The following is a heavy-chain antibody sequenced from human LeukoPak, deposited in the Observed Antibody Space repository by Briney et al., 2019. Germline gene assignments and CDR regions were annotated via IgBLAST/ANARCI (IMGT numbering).Heavy chain of an antibody. Sequence: PGGSLRLSCAVSGFTSSNAWMSWVRQAPGKGLEWVGRIKSKTDGGTRDYAASVKGRFTISRDDSKNTLYLQMNSLKTEDTAVYYCTTFDYAAFLIWGQGTMVTVSS. D-gene: IGHD4/OR15-4a*01. CDR2: IKSKTDGGTR. V-gene: IGHV3-15*01. CDR3: TTFDYAAFLI. J-gene: IGHJ3*02. CDR1: GFTSSNAW.